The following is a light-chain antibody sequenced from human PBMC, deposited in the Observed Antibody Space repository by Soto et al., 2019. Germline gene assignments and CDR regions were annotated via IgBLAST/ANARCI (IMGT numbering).Light chain of an antibody. CDR1: QGISSY. V-gene: IGKV1-9*01. CDR3: QQLSSYPLT. Sequence: DIQLTQSPSFLSASVGDIVTITCRASQGISSYLAWYQQKPGKAPDLLIYAASTVHSGVPSRFSGSGSGTEFTLTISSLQPEDFATYYCQQLSSYPLTFGQGTRLEIK. J-gene: IGKJ5*01. CDR2: AAS.